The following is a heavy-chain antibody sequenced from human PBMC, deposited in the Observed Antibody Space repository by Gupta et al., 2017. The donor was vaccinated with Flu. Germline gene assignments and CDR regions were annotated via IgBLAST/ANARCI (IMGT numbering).Heavy chain of an antibody. CDR2: ISSTGATI. D-gene: IGHD2-15*01. CDR3: ATSCSGGNCLDY. J-gene: IGHJ4*02. V-gene: IGHV3-48*01. Sequence: APGKGLEWVSYISSTGATIYYAASVKGRFTISRDTARNSLYLQMNSLRAEDTAVYYCATSCSGGNCLDYWGQGTLVTVYS.